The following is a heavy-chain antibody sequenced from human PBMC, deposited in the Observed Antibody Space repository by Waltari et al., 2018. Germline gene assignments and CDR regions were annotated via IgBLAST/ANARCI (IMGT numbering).Heavy chain of an antibody. J-gene: IGHJ5*02. D-gene: IGHD3-3*01. Sequence: QVQLQESGPGLVKPSETLSLTCTVSGGSISSYYWSWIRQHPGKGREWIGYIYYSGSTNYNPSLKSRVTISVDTSKNQFSLKLSSVTAADTAVYYCARQATIFGVVITGANWFDPWGQGTLVTVSS. V-gene: IGHV4-59*01. CDR1: GGSISSYY. CDR2: IYYSGST. CDR3: ARQATIFGVVITGANWFDP.